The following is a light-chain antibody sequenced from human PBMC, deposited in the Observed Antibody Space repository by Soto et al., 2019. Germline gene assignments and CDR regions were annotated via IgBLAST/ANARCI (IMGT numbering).Light chain of an antibody. J-gene: IGLJ1*01. Sequence: QSALAQPPSASGSPGQSVTISCTGTSSDVGGYNYVSWYQQHPGKVPKLMIYEVSKRPSGVPDRFSGPKSGNTASLTVSGLQAEDEADYYCSSYAGSNTDYVFGTGTKVPS. CDR1: SSDVGGYNY. CDR3: SSYAGSNTDYV. V-gene: IGLV2-8*01. CDR2: EVS.